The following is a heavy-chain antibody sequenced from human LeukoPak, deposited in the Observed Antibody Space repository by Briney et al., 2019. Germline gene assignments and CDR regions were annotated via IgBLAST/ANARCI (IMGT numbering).Heavy chain of an antibody. Sequence: ASVKVSCKASGYTFTSYYMHWVRQAPGQGLEWMGIINPSGGSTSYAQKFQGRVTMTRDTSTSTVYMELSSLRSEDTAVYYCAVSRLPGGYFDYWGQGTLVTVSS. V-gene: IGHV1-46*01. CDR1: GYTFTSYY. CDR2: INPSGGST. J-gene: IGHJ4*02. D-gene: IGHD3-10*01. CDR3: AVSRLPGGYFDY.